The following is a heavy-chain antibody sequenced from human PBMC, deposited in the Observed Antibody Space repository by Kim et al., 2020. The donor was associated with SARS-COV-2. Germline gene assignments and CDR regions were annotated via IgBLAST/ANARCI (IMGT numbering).Heavy chain of an antibody. CDR1: GFTFNTYS. J-gene: IGHJ3*02. Sequence: GGSLRLSCTASGFTFNTYSLNWVRQAPGKGLEWLSHIYSYGSYADSVKGRFTISRDNAKNSLYLQMSSLRDDDTAVYYCVRDLNYAFDIWGQGTMVTVS. V-gene: IGHV3-48*02. CDR2: IYSYGS. CDR3: VRDLNYAFDI.